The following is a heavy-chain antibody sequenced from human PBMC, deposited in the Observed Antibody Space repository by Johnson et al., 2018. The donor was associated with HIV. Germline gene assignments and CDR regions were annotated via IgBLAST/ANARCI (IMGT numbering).Heavy chain of an antibody. CDR1: GFTFSSYA. J-gene: IGHJ3*02. CDR3: ARMVGSGSSDAFDI. D-gene: IGHD3-10*01. Sequence: QVQLLESGGGLVQPGRSLRLSCAASGFTFSSYAMHWVRQAPGKGLEWVAVISYDGSNKYYADSVKGRFTISRDNSKNTLYLQMNSLRAEDTAVYYCARMVGSGSSDAFDIWGQGTMVTVSS. CDR2: ISYDGSNK. V-gene: IGHV3-30-3*01.